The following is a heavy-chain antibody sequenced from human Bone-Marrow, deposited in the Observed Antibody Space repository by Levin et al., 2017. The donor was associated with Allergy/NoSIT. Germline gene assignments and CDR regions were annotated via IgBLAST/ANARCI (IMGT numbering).Heavy chain of an antibody. J-gene: IGHJ6*02. CDR3: AKDNSGWYIVDYYYGMDV. CDR1: GFTLTTYG. D-gene: IGHD6-19*01. CDR2: ISYDGTKT. V-gene: IGHV3-30*18. Sequence: GGSLRLSCAASGFTLTTYGMHWVRQAPGKGLEWVALISYDGTKTHYADSVKGRFTISRDNSKNTLYLQMDSLRTEDTAVYYCAKDNSGWYIVDYYYGMDVWGQGTTVTVS.